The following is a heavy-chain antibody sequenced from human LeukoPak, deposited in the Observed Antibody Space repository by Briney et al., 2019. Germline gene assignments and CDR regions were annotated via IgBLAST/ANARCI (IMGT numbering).Heavy chain of an antibody. V-gene: IGHV3-74*01. CDR2: IRGGGSTL. D-gene: IGHD2-2*01. CDR3: ARGELPAAMDY. Sequence: GGSLRLSCAASRLIFSNYYMLWVRHAPGRGLVGVSHIRGGGSTLGYAASVEGGFTLSRDNAKNTLYLQMNSLRAEDTAVYYCARGELPAAMDYGGQGTLVIVSS. CDR1: RLIFSNYY. J-gene: IGHJ4*02.